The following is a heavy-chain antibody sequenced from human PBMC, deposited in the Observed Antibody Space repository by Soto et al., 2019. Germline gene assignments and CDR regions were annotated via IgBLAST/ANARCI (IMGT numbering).Heavy chain of an antibody. CDR3: AKEKDRIFDY. CDR2: ITWDAGSA. Sequence: GSLRLSCAGSGFTFDDHTMHWVRQAPGKGLEWVSLITWDAGSAFYADSVRGRFTISRDNSKISLYLQMNSLRTEDSALYYCAKEKDRIFDYWGRGTPVTVSS. V-gene: IGHV3-43*01. J-gene: IGHJ4*02. CDR1: GFTFDDHT.